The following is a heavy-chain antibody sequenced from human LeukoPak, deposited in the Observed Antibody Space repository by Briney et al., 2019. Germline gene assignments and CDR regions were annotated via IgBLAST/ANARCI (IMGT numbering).Heavy chain of an antibody. CDR3: TRHSGSGWQALGY. D-gene: IGHD6-19*01. CDR2: TSYNGNT. V-gene: IGHV1-18*04. J-gene: IGHJ4*02. Sequence: ASVKVSCKASGYTFSNYGISWVRQAPGLGLEWMGWTSYNGNTNYAQKFQDRVTMTTDTSTTTAYMELRSLESDDTAVYYCTRHSGSGWQALGYWGQGTLVTVSS. CDR1: GYTFSNYG.